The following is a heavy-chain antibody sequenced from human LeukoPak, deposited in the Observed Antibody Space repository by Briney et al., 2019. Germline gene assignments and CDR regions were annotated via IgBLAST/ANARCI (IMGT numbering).Heavy chain of an antibody. D-gene: IGHD3-10*01. J-gene: IGHJ4*02. CDR3: ARASGPFDF. CDR2: IFSNGYTK. CDR1: GFIFRTYG. Sequence: PGGSLRLSCAASGFIFRTYGLRWVRQAPGKGLEWVAVIFSNGYTKYYAASVEDRFIISRDNSKNTLYLHMNSLIPGDTGVYYCARASGPFDFWGQGTLLTVSS. V-gene: IGHV3-33*01.